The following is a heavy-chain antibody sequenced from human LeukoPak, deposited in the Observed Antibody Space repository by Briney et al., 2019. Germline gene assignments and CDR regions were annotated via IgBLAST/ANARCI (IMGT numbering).Heavy chain of an antibody. Sequence: PGGSLRLSCAASGFTFSSYAMHWVRQAPGKGLEWVSAISGSGGSTYYADSVKGRFTISRDNSKNTLYVQMSSLRAEDTAVYYCAKDGDYGDHIWDYWGQGTLVTVSS. J-gene: IGHJ4*02. D-gene: IGHD4-17*01. V-gene: IGHV3-23*01. CDR1: GFTFSSYA. CDR2: ISGSGGST. CDR3: AKDGDYGDHIWDY.